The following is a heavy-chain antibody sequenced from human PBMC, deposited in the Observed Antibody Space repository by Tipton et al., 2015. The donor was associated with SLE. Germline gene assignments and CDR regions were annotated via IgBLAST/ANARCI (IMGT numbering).Heavy chain of an antibody. J-gene: IGHJ5*02. CDR1: GDSVSSYY. D-gene: IGHD2-2*01. V-gene: IGHV4-59*02. Sequence: GLVKPSETLSLTCTVSGDSVSSYYRSWIRQPPGRGLEWIGYVYYSGSTNYNPSLKSRVTISIDTSRNQFSLKLSSVTAADTAVYYCAREPAASGWFDPWGQGTLVTVSS. CDR3: AREPAASGWFDP. CDR2: VYYSGST.